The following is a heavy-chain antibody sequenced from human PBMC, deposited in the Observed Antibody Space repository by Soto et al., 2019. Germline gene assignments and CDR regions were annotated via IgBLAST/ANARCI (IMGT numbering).Heavy chain of an antibody. CDR1: GGSISSGGYY. D-gene: IGHD1-26*01. CDR3: AKWEGLGSDYYYYAMDV. CDR2: IYHSGYT. J-gene: IGHJ6*02. Sequence: SETLSLTCTVSGGSISSGGYYWTWIRQHPGKGLEWIAYIYHSGYTFYNPSLKSRVTMSMDTSKNQFSLKLRSVTAADTAVYYCAKWEGLGSDYYYYAMDVWGQGTTVTVSS. V-gene: IGHV4-31*03.